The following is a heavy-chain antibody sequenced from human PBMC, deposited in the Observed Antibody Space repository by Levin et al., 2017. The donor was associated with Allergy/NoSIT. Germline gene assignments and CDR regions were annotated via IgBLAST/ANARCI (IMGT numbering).Heavy chain of an antibody. D-gene: IGHD2-15*01. Sequence: GESLKISCAASGFTFSSYSMHWVRQAPGKGLVWVSRIDSDGSTTSYADSLKGRFTISRDNAKNTLYLQMNSLRAEDIAVYYCAREGYCSGGSCYEPIDYWGQGTLVTVSS. CDR2: IDSDGSTT. V-gene: IGHV3-74*01. CDR1: GFTFSSYS. CDR3: AREGYCSGGSCYEPIDY. J-gene: IGHJ4*02.